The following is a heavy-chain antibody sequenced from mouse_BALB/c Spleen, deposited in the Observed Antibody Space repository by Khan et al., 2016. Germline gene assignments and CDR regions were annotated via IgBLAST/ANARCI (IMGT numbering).Heavy chain of an antibody. CDR3: VRYGNYWYFDV. CDR2: IISDSSAI. J-gene: IGHJ1*01. Sequence: DVQLLETGGGLVKPGGSRGLSCEGSGFTFSGFWMSCVRQTPRKTLAWLGDIISDSSAINYAPSLKDRFTIFRDIDKSTLYLQMSNVRSKDTATYFCVRYGNYWYFDVWGAGTTVTVSS. V-gene: IGHV11-2*02. CDR1: GFTFSGFW. D-gene: IGHD2-1*01.